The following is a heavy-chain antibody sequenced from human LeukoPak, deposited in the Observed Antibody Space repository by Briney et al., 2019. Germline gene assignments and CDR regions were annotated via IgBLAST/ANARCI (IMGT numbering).Heavy chain of an antibody. CDR2: YYHSGST. J-gene: IGHJ4*02. D-gene: IGHD4-11*01. CDR1: GGSITNYY. Sequence: SDLLSLTCGVSGGSITNYYWSWIRQPPGKLLEWIGFYYHSGSTIYNPSLNGRVTISVDTSKNQFSLKLTSMTAADTAVYFCARQLTHLYPHGSVTYPGLYYFDSWGQGILVTVSS. V-gene: IGHV4-59*08. CDR3: ARQLTHLYPHGSVTYPGLYYFDS.